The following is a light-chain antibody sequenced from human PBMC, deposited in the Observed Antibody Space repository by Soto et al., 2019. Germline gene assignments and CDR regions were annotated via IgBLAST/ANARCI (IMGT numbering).Light chain of an antibody. J-gene: IGKJ5*01. CDR2: GAS. Sequence: EIVLTQFPGTLSLSPGERATLSCRASQSVTSNSLAWYQQKPGQAPRLLIYGASNRATGIPARFSGSGSGTDFTLTISSLEPEDFAVYYCQQRSNWLTFGQGTRLEIK. CDR3: QQRSNWLT. CDR1: QSVTSNS. V-gene: IGKV3-11*01.